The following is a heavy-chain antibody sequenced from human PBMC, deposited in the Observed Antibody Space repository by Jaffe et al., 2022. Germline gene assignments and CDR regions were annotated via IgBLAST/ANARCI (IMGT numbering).Heavy chain of an antibody. V-gene: IGHV4-38-2*01. CDR3: ARAPHYYDSSGYYYEPLWYFDL. D-gene: IGHD3-22*01. J-gene: IGHJ2*01. CDR2: IYHSGST. Sequence: QVQLQESGPGLVKPSETLSLTCAVSGYSISSGYYWGWIRQPPGKGLEWIGSIYHSGSTYYNPSLKSRVTISVDTSKNQFSLKLSSVTAADTAVYYCARAPHYYDSSGYYYEPLWYFDLWGRGTLVTVSS. CDR1: GYSISSGYY.